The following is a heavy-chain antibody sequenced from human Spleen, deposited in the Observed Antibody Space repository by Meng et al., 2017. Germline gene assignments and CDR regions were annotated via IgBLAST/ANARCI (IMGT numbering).Heavy chain of an antibody. D-gene: IGHD4-17*01. CDR3: ARRGGDYLEVYFDY. Sequence: QPQLQESGPGLVKPSEALSLTCTVSGGSISSGDYYWSWLRQHPGEGLEWIGYIHSSGSTYYNPSLRRRVMVSLDTSENQFSLRLSSVTAADTAIYYCARRGGDYLEVYFDYWGQGSLVTVSS. CDR2: IHSSGST. J-gene: IGHJ4*02. V-gene: IGHV4-31*03. CDR1: GGSISSGDYY.